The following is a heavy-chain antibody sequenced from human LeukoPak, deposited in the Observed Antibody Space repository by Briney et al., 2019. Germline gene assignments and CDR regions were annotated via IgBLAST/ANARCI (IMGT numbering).Heavy chain of an antibody. V-gene: IGHV3-30-3*01. CDR2: ISYDGSNK. D-gene: IGHD3-22*01. Sequence: GRSLRLSCAASGFTFSSYAMHWVSQAPGKGLEWVAVISYDGSNKYYADSVKGRFTISRDNSKNTLYLQMNSLRAEDTAVYYCARDSYYYDSSGYWDYWGQGTLVTVSS. J-gene: IGHJ4*02. CDR3: ARDSYYYDSSGYWDY. CDR1: GFTFSSYA.